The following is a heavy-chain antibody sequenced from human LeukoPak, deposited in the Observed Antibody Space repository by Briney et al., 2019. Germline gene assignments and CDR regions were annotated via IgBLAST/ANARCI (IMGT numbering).Heavy chain of an antibody. CDR1: GGSFSGYY. V-gene: IGHV4-34*01. Sequence: SETLSLTCAVYGGSFSGYYWSWIRQSPGKGLEWIGEINHSGSTNYNPSLKSRVTISIDTSKNQSSLKLTSVTAADTAVYYCAGYREYWDWHFDLWGRGAPVTVSP. D-gene: IGHD2-8*02. CDR3: AGYREYWDWHFDL. CDR2: INHSGST. J-gene: IGHJ2*01.